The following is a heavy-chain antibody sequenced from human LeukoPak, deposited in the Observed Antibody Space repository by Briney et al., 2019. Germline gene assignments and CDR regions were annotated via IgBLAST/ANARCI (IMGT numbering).Heavy chain of an antibody. CDR2: INPSGGST. D-gene: IGHD2-21*01. J-gene: IGHJ6*03. CDR3: ARGLASYMDV. Sequence: GASVKVSCKASVYTFTSYYMHWVRQAPGQGLEWMGIINPSGGSTSYAQKFQGRVNMTRDMSTSTVYMELSSLRSEDTAVYYCARGLASYMDVWGKGTTVTVSS. CDR1: VYTFTSYY. V-gene: IGHV1-46*01.